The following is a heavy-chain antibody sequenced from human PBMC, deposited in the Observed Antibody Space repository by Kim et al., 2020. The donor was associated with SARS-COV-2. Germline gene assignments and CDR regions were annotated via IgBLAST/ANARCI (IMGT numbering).Heavy chain of an antibody. D-gene: IGHD1-26*01. CDR3: ARVGSGTTRGLLEY. J-gene: IGHJ4*02. Sequence: AQKFQGRVTMTRDTSISTAYMELSRLRSDDTAVYYCARVGSGTTRGLLEYWGQGTLVTVSS. V-gene: IGHV1-2*02.